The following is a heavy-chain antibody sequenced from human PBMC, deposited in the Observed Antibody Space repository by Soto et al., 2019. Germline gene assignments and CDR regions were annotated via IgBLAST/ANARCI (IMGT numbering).Heavy chain of an antibody. V-gene: IGHV1-69*06. CDR3: ARGYVGRDGYNWNYFDY. CDR1: GGTFSSYA. J-gene: IGHJ4*02. CDR2: IIPIFGTA. D-gene: IGHD5-12*01. Sequence: SVKVSCKASGGTFSSYAISWVRQAPGQGLEWMGGIIPIFGTANYAQKFQGRVTITADKSTSTAYMELSSLRSEDTAVYYCARGYVGRDGYNWNYFDYWGQGTLVTVSS.